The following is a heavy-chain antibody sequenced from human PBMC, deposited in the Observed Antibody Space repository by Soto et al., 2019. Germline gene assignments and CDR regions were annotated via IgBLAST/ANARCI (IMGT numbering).Heavy chain of an antibody. CDR1: GGTFSSYA. CDR3: ARGPGAYCVGDCYSLTGYFQP. Sequence: QVQLVQSGAEVKKPGSSVKVSCKASGGTFSSYAISWVRQAPGQGLEWMGGIIPIFGTANYAQKFQGRVRITADESTLTSYMEVSSVRSEDTDVYYCARGPGAYCVGDCYSLTGYFQPGGQGTLVPVSS. J-gene: IGHJ1*01. CDR2: IIPIFGTA. D-gene: IGHD2-21*02. V-gene: IGHV1-69*01.